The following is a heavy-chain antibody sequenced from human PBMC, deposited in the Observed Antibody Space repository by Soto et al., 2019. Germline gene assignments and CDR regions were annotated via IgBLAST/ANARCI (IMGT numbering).Heavy chain of an antibody. V-gene: IGHV3-23*01. J-gene: IGHJ4*02. CDR3: TKAGEVFGSVDY. CDR1: GFTFSSFA. CDR2: ISGDGVIT. D-gene: IGHD3-10*01. Sequence: VQVLESGGGSVQPGESLRLSCAASGFTFSSFALNWVRQAPGKGLEWVSGISGDGVITYYADSVRGRFTISRHNSKNTLFLQMNTLRAEDTGIYYCTKAGEVFGSVDYRGRGTLVTFSS.